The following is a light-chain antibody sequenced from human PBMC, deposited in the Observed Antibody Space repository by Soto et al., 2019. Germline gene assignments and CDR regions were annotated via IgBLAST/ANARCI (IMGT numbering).Light chain of an antibody. CDR2: EVS. V-gene: IGLV2-14*01. J-gene: IGLJ1*01. CDR1: SSDVGSYNY. Sequence: QSALTQPASVSGSPGQSITISCTGTSSDVGSYNYVSWYQQHPGKAPKLMIYEVSDRPSGISSRFSGSKSGNTASLTISGLQTEDEADYYCSLYTSSSTLFGTGTKLTVL. CDR3: SLYTSSSTL.